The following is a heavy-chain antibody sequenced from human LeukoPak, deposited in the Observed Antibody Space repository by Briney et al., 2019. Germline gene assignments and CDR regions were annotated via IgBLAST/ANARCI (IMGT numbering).Heavy chain of an antibody. D-gene: IGHD1-20*01. Sequence: GGSLRLSCAASGFTFSDNYLSWIRQAPGKGLEWISYISPSGSTIYYADSVKGRFAISRDNAKNSLYLQMNSLRAEDTALYHCVTYAYWGQGTLVTVSS. V-gene: IGHV3-11*04. CDR2: ISPSGSTI. J-gene: IGHJ4*01. CDR1: GFTFSDNY. CDR3: VTYAY.